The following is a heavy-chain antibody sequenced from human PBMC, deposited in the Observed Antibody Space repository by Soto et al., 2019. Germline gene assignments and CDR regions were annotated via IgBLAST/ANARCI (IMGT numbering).Heavy chain of an antibody. CDR2: IYYSGST. CDR1: GGSVSSGSYY. D-gene: IGHD2-2*01. J-gene: IGHJ5*02. Sequence: SETLSLTCTVSGGSVSSGSYYWSWIRQPPGKGLEWIGYIYYSGSTNYNPSLKSRVTISVDTSKNQFSLKLSSVTAADTAVYYCASVVVVPAAIPNWFDPWGQGTLVTVSS. CDR3: ASVVVVPAAIPNWFDP. V-gene: IGHV4-61*01.